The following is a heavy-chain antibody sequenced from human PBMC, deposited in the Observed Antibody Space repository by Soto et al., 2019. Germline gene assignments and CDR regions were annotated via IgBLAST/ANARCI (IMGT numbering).Heavy chain of an antibody. J-gene: IGHJ3*02. CDR3: AKDRGLVTPVALDI. CDR2: ISGSGGST. Sequence: EVQLLESGRDLVQPGGSLRLSCAASGFTFSSYAMSWVRQAPGKGLEWVSTISGSGGSTYYADSVKGRFTISRDNSKSTLYLQMNSLRAEDTAVYYCAKDRGLVTPVALDIWGLGTMVTLSS. CDR1: GFTFSSYA. V-gene: IGHV3-23*01. D-gene: IGHD2-21*01.